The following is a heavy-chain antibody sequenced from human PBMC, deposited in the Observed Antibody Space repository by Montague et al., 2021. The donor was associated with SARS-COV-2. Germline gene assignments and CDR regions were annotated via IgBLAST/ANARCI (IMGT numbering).Heavy chain of an antibody. D-gene: IGHD3-10*01. J-gene: IGHJ4*02. CDR3: ARGMIRGVTTPFDY. Sequence: SETLSLTCSLYSGSIISSVCYWGWHRQPPGKDLEWIGNIYYRGTTYYXPSLQSRGTISVDTSKNHLSLSLSSVTAADTAVYFCARGMIRGVTTPFDYWGQGSQVTVAS. CDR1: SGSIISSVCY. V-gene: IGHV4-39*02. CDR2: IYYRGTT.